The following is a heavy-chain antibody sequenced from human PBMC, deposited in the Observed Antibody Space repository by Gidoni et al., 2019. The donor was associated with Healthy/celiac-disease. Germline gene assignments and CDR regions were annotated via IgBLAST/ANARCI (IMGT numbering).Heavy chain of an antibody. V-gene: IGHV3-30-3*01. Sequence: QVQLVESGGGVVQPGRSLRLSCAASGFTVSSYAMPWVRQAPGKGLEWVAVISYDGSNKYYADSVKGRFTISRDNSKNTLYLQMNSLRAEDTAVYYCAREAGMWNDDHALDYWGQGTLVTVSS. J-gene: IGHJ4*02. CDR2: ISYDGSNK. CDR3: AREAGMWNDDHALDY. D-gene: IGHD1-1*01. CDR1: GFTVSSYA.